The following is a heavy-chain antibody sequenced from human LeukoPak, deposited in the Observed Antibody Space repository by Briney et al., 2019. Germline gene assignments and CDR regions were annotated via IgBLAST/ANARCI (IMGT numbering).Heavy chain of an antibody. J-gene: IGHJ3*02. CDR3: ASDRIEVDAFDI. CDR2: IYTSGST. CDR1: GGSISSGSYF. D-gene: IGHD2-15*01. V-gene: IGHV4-61*02. Sequence: TLSLTCTVSGGSISSGSYFWSWIRQPAGKGLEWIGRIYTSGSTNYNPSLKSRVTISVDTSKNQFSLKLGSVTAADTGVYYCASDRIEVDAFDIWGQGTMVTVSS.